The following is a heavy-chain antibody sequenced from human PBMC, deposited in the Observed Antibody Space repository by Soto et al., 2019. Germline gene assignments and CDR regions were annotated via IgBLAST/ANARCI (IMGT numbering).Heavy chain of an antibody. CDR3: AHRKTWNHDSHFDY. CDR1: GFSLTSTGVA. CDR2: IYWDDDK. J-gene: IGHJ4*02. Sequence: QITLKESGPTLVKPTQTLTLTCTLSGFSLTSTGVAVGWVRQPPGKALEWLALIYWDDDKRYSPSLKNRLTITKDTSKNQVVLTMTNMDPVDTGTYYCAHRKTWNHDSHFDYWGQGTLVTVSS. D-gene: IGHD3-22*01. V-gene: IGHV2-5*02.